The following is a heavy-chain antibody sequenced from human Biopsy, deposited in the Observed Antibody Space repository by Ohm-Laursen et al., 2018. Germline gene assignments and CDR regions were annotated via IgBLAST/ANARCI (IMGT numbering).Heavy chain of an antibody. CDR1: GFDFSDYS. CDR2: ISGSSTYI. Sequence: GSLRLSCSASGFDFSDYSMSWVRQAPGKGLEWVSSISGSSTYIYYADSVKRRFTISRDNSRNTVYLQMNSLRAEDTAIYYCARDPIVGSKADGMDVWGQGTTVTVSS. D-gene: IGHD1-26*01. J-gene: IGHJ6*02. V-gene: IGHV3-21*01. CDR3: ARDPIVGSKADGMDV.